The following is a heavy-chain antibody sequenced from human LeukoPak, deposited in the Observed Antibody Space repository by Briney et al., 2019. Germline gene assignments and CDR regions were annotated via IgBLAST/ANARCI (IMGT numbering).Heavy chain of an antibody. CDR3: AKYDSSGGFDY. V-gene: IGHV3-23*01. D-gene: IGHD3-22*01. J-gene: IGHJ4*02. CDR1: GFTFSSYA. Sequence: GGSLRLSCAPSGFTFSSYAISWVRQAPGKGVEWVSAISGSGGSTYYADSVKGRFTISRDNSKNTLYLQMNSLRAEDTAVYYCAKYDSSGGFDYWGQGTLVTVSS. CDR2: ISGSGGST.